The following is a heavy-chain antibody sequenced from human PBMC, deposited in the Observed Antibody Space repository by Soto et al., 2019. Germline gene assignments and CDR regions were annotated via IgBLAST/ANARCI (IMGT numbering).Heavy chain of an antibody. CDR2: INPSGGST. CDR1: GYTFTTYY. V-gene: IGHV1-46*01. J-gene: IGHJ5*02. CDR3: ARVVVPTTATTSNWFDP. Sequence: ASVKVSCKASGYTFTTYYMHWVRQAPGQGLEWMGIINPSGGSTNYAQRFQGRVTMTSDTSTSTVYMELSSLRADDTAVYYCARVVVPTTATTSNWFDP. D-gene: IGHD4-17*01.